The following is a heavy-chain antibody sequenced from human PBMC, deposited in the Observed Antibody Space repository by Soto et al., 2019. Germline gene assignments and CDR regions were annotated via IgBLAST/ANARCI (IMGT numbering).Heavy chain of an antibody. CDR2: INTKSGNR. Sequence: QVQLVQSGAEVKKPGASVKVSCKASGYALTDYDINWVRQATGQGLEWMGWINTKSGNRGYAQQFQGRVIMTSSTAITTAYMELSGLRSEDTAVYYCVRVYGAIDYWGQGTLVTVSS. V-gene: IGHV1-8*01. CDR3: VRVYGAIDY. D-gene: IGHD4-17*01. CDR1: GYALTDYD. J-gene: IGHJ4*02.